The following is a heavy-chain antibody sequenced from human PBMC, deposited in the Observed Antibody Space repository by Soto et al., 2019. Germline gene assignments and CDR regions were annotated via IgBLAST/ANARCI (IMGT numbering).Heavy chain of an antibody. CDR3: ARHVGNSPPGS. CDR2: IYYSGST. J-gene: IGHJ4*02. CDR1: GGSISSGGYC. V-gene: IGHV4-61*08. D-gene: IGHD1-26*01. Sequence: SETLSLTCTFSGGSISSGGYCWSWVRQHPGKGLEWIGYIYYSGSTNYNPSLKSRVTISVDTSKNQFSLKLTSVTATDTAVYHCARHVGNSPPGSWGQGTLVTVSS.